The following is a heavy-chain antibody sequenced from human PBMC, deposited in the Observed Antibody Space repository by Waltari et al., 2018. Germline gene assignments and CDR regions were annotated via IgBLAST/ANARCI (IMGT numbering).Heavy chain of an antibody. J-gene: IGHJ5*02. D-gene: IGHD3-3*01. CDR2: IIPIVGTA. CDR3: ARGRRILEWLLPFDP. CDR1: GGTFSSYA. Sequence: QVQLVQSGAEVKKPGSSVKVSCKASGGTFSSYAISWVRQAPGQGLEWMGGIIPIVGTANYAQKFQGRVTITADESTSTAYMELSSLRADDAAVYYCARGRRILEWLLPFDPWGQGTLVTVSS. V-gene: IGHV1-69*01.